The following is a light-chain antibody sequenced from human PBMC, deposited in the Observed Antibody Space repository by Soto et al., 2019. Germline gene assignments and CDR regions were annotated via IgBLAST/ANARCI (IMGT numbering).Light chain of an antibody. CDR1: QGISSS. J-gene: IGKJ5*01. Sequence: IQLTQSPSSLSASVGDRVTITCRASQGISSSVAWYQQKAGRAPNLLIYGASTLQTGVPSRFSGSGSGTDFTLSISSLQPEDFATYYCQQLNTYLITFGQGTRLEIK. CDR3: QQLNTYLIT. CDR2: GAS. V-gene: IGKV1-9*01.